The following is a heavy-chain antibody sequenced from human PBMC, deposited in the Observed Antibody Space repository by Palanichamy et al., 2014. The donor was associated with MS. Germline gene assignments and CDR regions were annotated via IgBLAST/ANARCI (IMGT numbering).Heavy chain of an antibody. J-gene: IGHJ4*02. CDR3: ARQWGYGGYDNIPTTFDY. Sequence: QLQVQESGPGLVKPSETLSLTCTVSGGSISSSSSYWGWIRQPPGKGLEWIGSIYYSGSTYYNPSLKSRVTISVDTSKNQFSLKLNSVTAADTAVHYCARQWGYGGYDNIPTTFDYWGQGTLVTVSS. D-gene: IGHD5-12*01. CDR2: IYYSGST. V-gene: IGHV4-39*01. CDR1: GGSISSSSSY.